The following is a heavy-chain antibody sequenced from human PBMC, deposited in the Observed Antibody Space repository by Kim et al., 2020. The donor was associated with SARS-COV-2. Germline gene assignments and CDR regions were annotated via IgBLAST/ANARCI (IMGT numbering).Heavy chain of an antibody. CDR3: VASHRYQLPTDYDY. CDR1: GVSISSGGFY. V-gene: IGHV4-31*03. CDR2: VYFNGNT. Sequence: SETLSLTCIVSGVSISSGGFYWSWIRQHPGKGLEWIGNVYFNGNTQYSTSRRSRLTISVDTSKSQFSLKLNSVTAAATAVYYCVASHRYQLPTDYDYWG. J-gene: IGHJ4*01. D-gene: IGHD2-2*01.